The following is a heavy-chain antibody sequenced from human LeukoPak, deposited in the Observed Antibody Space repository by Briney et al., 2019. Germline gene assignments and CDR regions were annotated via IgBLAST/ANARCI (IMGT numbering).Heavy chain of an antibody. V-gene: IGHV1-69*04. J-gene: IGHJ4*02. Sequence: ASVKVSCKASGGTFSSYAISWVRQAPGQGLEWMGRIIPILGIANYAQKFQGRVTITADKSTSTAYMELSSLRSEDTAVYYCARTRDDYGDYVVWGQGTLVTLSS. CDR3: ARTRDDYGDYVV. CDR2: IIPILGIA. D-gene: IGHD4-17*01. CDR1: GGTFSSYA.